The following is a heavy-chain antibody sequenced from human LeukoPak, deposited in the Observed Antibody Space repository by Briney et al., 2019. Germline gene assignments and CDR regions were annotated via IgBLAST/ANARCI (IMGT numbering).Heavy chain of an antibody. Sequence: GGSLRLSCAASGFTFSSYAMHWVRQAPGKGLEYVSAISSNGGSTYYANSVKGRFTISRDNSKNTLCLQVGSLRAEDMAVYYCARDTRGDGYNYDYYFDYWGQGTLVTVSS. CDR3: ARDTRGDGYNYDYYFDY. CDR2: ISSNGGST. CDR1: GFTFSSYA. J-gene: IGHJ4*02. D-gene: IGHD5-24*01. V-gene: IGHV3-64*01.